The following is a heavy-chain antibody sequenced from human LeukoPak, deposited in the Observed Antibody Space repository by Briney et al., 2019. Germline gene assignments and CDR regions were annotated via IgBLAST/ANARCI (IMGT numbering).Heavy chain of an antibody. D-gene: IGHD2-15*01. V-gene: IGHV4-59*01. CDR1: GGSISSYY. Sequence: SETLSLTCAVSGGSISSYYWSWIRQPPGKGLEWIGYIYYSGSTNYNPSLKSRVTISVDTSKNQFSLKLSSVTAADTAVYYCARAVGYCSGGSCFNWFDPWGQGTLVTVSS. CDR2: IYYSGST. J-gene: IGHJ5*02. CDR3: ARAVGYCSGGSCFNWFDP.